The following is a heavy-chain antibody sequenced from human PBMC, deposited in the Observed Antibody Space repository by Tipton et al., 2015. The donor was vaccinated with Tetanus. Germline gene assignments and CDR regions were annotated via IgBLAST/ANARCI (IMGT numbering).Heavy chain of an antibody. V-gene: IGHV4-31*03. D-gene: IGHD1-1*01. CDR3: ARGGDNLTFQRPTGRWFDP. J-gene: IGHJ5*02. CDR2: IYYSGST. CDR1: GGSISRGGYY. Sequence: TLSLTCTVSGGSISRGGYYWSWIRQHPGKGLEWIGDIYYSGSTYYNPSLKSRVTISVDTSKNQFSLKLTSVTAADTAIYYCARGGDNLTFQRPTGRWFDPWGHGTLVTVSS.